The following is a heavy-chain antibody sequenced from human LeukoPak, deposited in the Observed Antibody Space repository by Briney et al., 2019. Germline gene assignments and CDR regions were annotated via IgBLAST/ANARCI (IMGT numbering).Heavy chain of an antibody. J-gene: IGHJ5*02. V-gene: IGHV5-51*01. CDR2: IYPGDSET. Sequence: GESLKISCKGSGYSFTSYWIGWVRQMPGKGLEWMGIIYPGDSETRYSPSFQGQVSISADKSISTAYLQWSSLKASDTAMYYCARSDFEYTGSRWGSNWFDPWGQGTLVTVSS. CDR1: GYSFTSYW. D-gene: IGHD6-6*01. CDR3: ARSDFEYTGSRWGSNWFDP.